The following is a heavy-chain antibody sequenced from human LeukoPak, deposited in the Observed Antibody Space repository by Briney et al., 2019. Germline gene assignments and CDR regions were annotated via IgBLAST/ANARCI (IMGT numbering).Heavy chain of an antibody. Sequence: GGSLRLSCAASGFTFSSYGMHWVRQAPGKGLEWVAVISYDGSNKYYADSVKGRFTISRDNAKNSLYLQMNSLRAEDTAVYYCASGDYFDCWGQGTLVTVSS. J-gene: IGHJ4*02. D-gene: IGHD3-10*01. CDR3: ASGDYFDC. CDR1: GFTFSSYG. V-gene: IGHV3-30*03. CDR2: ISYDGSNK.